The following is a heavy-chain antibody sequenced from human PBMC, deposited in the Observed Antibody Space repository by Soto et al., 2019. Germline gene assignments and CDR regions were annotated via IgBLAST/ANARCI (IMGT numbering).Heavy chain of an antibody. CDR1: GFIVSSNY. V-gene: IGHV3-53*01. CDR2: VYRDGST. CDR3: AKDRTPVAGTGGMDV. Sequence: EVQVVESGGGLMQPGGSLRLSCAASGFIVSSNYMSWVRQAPGKGLEWVSVVYRDGSTYYADSVKGRFSISRDNPKNTLYLQMNSLRVEDTAVYYCAKDRTPVAGTGGMDVWGQGITVTASS. J-gene: IGHJ6*02. D-gene: IGHD6-19*01.